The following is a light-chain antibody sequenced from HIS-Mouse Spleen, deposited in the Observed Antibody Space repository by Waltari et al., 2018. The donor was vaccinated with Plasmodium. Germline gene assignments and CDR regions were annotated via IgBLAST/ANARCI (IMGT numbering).Light chain of an antibody. J-gene: IGLJ2*01. Sequence: QSALTQPPSASGSPGPSVTISCTGTSSDVGGYNYVSWYQQHPGKAPKPMIYEVIKRPSGVPDRFSGSKSGNTASLTVSGLQAEDEADYYCSSYAGSNNLVFGGGTKLTVL. CDR1: SSDVGGYNY. CDR2: EVI. V-gene: IGLV2-8*01. CDR3: SSYAGSNNLV.